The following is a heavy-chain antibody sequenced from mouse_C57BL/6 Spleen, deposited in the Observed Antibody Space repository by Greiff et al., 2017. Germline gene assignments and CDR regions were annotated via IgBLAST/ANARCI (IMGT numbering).Heavy chain of an antibody. V-gene: IGHV1-81*01. Sequence: VQLQQSGAELARPGASVKLSCKASGYTFTSYGISWVKQRTGQGLEWIGEIYPRSGNTYYNEKFKGKATLTADKSSSTAYMELRSLTSEDSAVYFCARWDCDYDVYAMDYWGQGTSVTVSS. J-gene: IGHJ4*01. CDR3: ARWDCDYDVYAMDY. CDR2: IYPRSGNT. CDR1: GYTFTSYG. D-gene: IGHD2-4*01.